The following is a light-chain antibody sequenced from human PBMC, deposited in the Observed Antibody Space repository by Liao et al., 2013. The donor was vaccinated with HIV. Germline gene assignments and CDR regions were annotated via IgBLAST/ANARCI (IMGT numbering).Light chain of an antibody. CDR3: QAWDSSTAV. CDR1: KLGDSY. CDR2: QDT. V-gene: IGLV3-1*01. Sequence: SYELTQPPSVSVSPGQTASITCSGDKLGDSYACWYQQKPAQSPVLVIYQDTKRPSGIPERFSGSNSGNTATLTISGTQPMDEADYYCQAWDSSTAVFGGGTQLTVL. J-gene: IGLJ2*01.